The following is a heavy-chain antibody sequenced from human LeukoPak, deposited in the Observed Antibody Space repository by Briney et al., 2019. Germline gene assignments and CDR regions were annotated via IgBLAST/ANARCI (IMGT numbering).Heavy chain of an antibody. V-gene: IGHV3-7*03. CDR1: GFTFSSYW. D-gene: IGHD2-15*01. Sequence: GGSLRLSCAASGFTFSSYWMSWVRQAPGKGLEWVANIKQDGSEKYYVDSVKGRFTISRDNAKNSLYLQMNSLRAEDTAVYYCAKSGVVAATPFDYWGQGTLVTVSS. CDR2: IKQDGSEK. J-gene: IGHJ4*02. CDR3: AKSGVVAATPFDY.